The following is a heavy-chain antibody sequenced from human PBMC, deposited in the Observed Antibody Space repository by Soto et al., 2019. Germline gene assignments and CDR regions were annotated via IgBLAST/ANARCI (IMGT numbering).Heavy chain of an antibody. Sequence: QVQLQQWGAGLLKPSETLSLTCAVYGGSFSGYYWSWIRQPPGKGLEWIGEINHSGSTNYNPSLKSRVTISVDTSKNQFSLKLSSVTAADTAVYYCARGSRYSVYEIYYFDYWGQGTLVTVSS. CDR1: GGSFSGYY. V-gene: IGHV4-34*01. CDR2: INHSGST. J-gene: IGHJ4*02. CDR3: ARGSRYSVYEIYYFDY. D-gene: IGHD5-12*01.